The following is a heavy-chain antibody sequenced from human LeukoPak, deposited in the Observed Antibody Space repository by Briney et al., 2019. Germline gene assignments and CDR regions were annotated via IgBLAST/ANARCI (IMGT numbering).Heavy chain of an antibody. Sequence: SVKVSCKASGGTFSGYAISWVRQAPGQGLEWMGGIIPIFGTANYAQKFQGRVTITADESTSTAYMELSRLRSDDTAVYYCARDTRYYYGSGSLDYWGQGTLVTVSS. CDR1: GGTFSGYA. CDR3: ARDTRYYYGSGSLDY. CDR2: IIPIFGTA. V-gene: IGHV1-69*01. J-gene: IGHJ4*02. D-gene: IGHD3-10*01.